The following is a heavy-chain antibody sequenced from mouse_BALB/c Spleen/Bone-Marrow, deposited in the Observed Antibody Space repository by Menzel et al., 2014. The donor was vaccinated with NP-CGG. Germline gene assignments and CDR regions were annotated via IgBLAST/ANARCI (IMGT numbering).Heavy chain of an antibody. J-gene: IGHJ2*01. CDR3: ARHGITRLLGY. D-gene: IGHD2-4*01. CDR2: ISSGGSYT. V-gene: IGHV5-9-3*01. Sequence: EVKVVESGGGLVKPGGSLKLSCAASGFTFSSYAMSWVRQTPEKRLEWVATISSGGSYTYYPDSVKGRFTISRDNAKNTLYLQMSSLRSEDTAMYYCARHGITRLLGYWGQGTTLTVSS. CDR1: GFTFSSYA.